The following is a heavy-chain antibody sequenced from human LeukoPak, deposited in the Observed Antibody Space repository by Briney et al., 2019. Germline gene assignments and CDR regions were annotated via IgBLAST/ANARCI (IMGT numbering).Heavy chain of an antibody. CDR1: GFTLSSYW. V-gene: IGHV3-7*01. CDR3: AKDRCSNGIGCYYYYMDV. Sequence: GSLRLSCAASGFTLSSYWMSWVRQAPGKGLEWVANIKQDGSEKYYVDSVKGRFTIPRDNAKNSLYLQVNSLRAEDTAVYYCAKDRCSNGIGCYYYYMDVWGKGTTVTISS. CDR2: IKQDGSEK. J-gene: IGHJ6*03. D-gene: IGHD2-8*01.